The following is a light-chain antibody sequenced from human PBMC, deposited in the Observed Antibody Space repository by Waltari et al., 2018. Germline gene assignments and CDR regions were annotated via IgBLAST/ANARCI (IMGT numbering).Light chain of an antibody. V-gene: IGKV3-20*01. CDR1: QSVSSGY. Sequence: EIVLTQSPGTLSLSPGERATLSCRASQSVSSGYLAWYQQEPGQAPRLLIYGASNRAAGIPDRFSGGGSGTDFTLTISRLEPEDFAVYYCQHYRSSPPPFGQGTRLEIK. J-gene: IGKJ5*01. CDR3: QHYRSSPPP. CDR2: GAS.